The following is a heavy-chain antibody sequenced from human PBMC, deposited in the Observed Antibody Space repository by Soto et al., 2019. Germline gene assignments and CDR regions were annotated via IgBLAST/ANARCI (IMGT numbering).Heavy chain of an antibody. CDR1: GGSISSGDYY. D-gene: IGHD2-2*01. CDR3: ARVEGIVLVPAAIHYYYGMDV. J-gene: IGHJ6*02. CDR2: IYYSGST. V-gene: IGHV4-30-4*01. Sequence: QVQLQESGPGLVKPSQTLSLTCTVSGGSISSGDYYWSWIRQPPGKGLEWIGYIYYSGSTYYNPSLKSRVTISVDTSKNQFSLKLSSVTAADTAVYYCARVEGIVLVPAAIHYYYGMDVWGQGTTVTVSS.